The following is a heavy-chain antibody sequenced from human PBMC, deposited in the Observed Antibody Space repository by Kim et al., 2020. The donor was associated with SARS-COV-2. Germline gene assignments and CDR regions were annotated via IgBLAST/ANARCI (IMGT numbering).Heavy chain of an antibody. J-gene: IGHJ4*02. CDR1: GFTFSSYA. D-gene: IGHD3-22*01. Sequence: GGSLRLSCAASGFTFSSYAMSWVRQAPGKGLEWVSAISGSGGSTYYADSVKGRFTISRDNSKNTLYLQMNSLRAEDTAVYYCAKNLGPDSSGYFTLDYWGQGTLVTVSS. V-gene: IGHV3-23*01. CDR3: AKNLGPDSSGYFTLDY. CDR2: ISGSGGST.